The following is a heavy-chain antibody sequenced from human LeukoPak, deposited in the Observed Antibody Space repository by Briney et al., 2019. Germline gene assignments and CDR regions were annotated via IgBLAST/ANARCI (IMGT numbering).Heavy chain of an antibody. CDR1: GFTFSSYS. CDR3: ARTSGNRDRYNFDY. Sequence: GGSLTLFCAPSGFTFSSYSMKWVRQAPGKGRGWVSSISSSSNYIYYAGSVKGRFTIYRDNAKTSLYLQMNSLKAEDTAVYYCARTSGNRDRYNFDYWGQGTLVTVSS. V-gene: IGHV3-21*01. D-gene: IGHD5-24*01. J-gene: IGHJ4*02. CDR2: ISSSSNYI.